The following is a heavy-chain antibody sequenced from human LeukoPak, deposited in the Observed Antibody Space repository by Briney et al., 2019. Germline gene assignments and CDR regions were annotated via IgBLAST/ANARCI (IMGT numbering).Heavy chain of an antibody. Sequence: PGGSLRLSCAASGFTFSSYAVSWVRQAPGKGLEWVSAISGSGGSTYYADSVKGRFTISRDNSKNTLYLQMNSLRAEDTAVYYCAKIRRGVRGVINYWGQGTLVTVSS. CDR1: GFTFSSYA. D-gene: IGHD3-10*01. CDR2: ISGSGGST. J-gene: IGHJ4*02. CDR3: AKIRRGVRGVINY. V-gene: IGHV3-23*01.